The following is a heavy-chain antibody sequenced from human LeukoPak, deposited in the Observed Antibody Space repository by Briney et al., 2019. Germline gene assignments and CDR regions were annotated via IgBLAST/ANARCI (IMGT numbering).Heavy chain of an antibody. V-gene: IGHV4-59*01. CDR2: MHNGVHT. J-gene: IGHJ4*02. Sequence: SETLSLTCSGPGDSISCFFWSWIPPPPGKGLEWIGYMHNGVHTNYNPSLKSRITISGDTSKNQLSLKLTSVTAADTAVYYCAATIKRDYGDTNIDYWGQGTLVTVSS. CDR1: GDSISCFF. D-gene: IGHD4/OR15-4a*01. CDR3: AATIKRDYGDTNIDY.